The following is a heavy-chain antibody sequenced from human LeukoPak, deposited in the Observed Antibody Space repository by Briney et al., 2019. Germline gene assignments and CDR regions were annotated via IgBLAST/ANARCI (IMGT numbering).Heavy chain of an antibody. CDR2: IRSKAYGGTP. D-gene: IGHD3-3*01. Sequence: GGSLRLSCTASGFTFGDYAMSWVRQAPGKGLEWVGFIRSKAYGGTPEYAASVKGRFTISRDDSKSIAYLQMNSLKTEDTAVYYCTRTYPNQIFGVVILSLLFDYWGQGTLVTVSS. CDR1: GFTFGDYA. CDR3: TRTYPNQIFGVVILSLLFDY. V-gene: IGHV3-49*04. J-gene: IGHJ4*02.